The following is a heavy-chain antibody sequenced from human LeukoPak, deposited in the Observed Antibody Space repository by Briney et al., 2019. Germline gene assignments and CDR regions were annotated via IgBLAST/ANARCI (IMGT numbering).Heavy chain of an antibody. J-gene: IGHJ4*02. CDR3: ARGLKYYDFWSGYYWFDY. Sequence: ASVNVSCKASGYTFTSYDINCVRQATGQGLEWMVWMNPNSGNTGYAQKFQGRHTITRNTSISTADVGLSSLRSEDTAMYCCARGLKYYDFWSGYYWFDYWGQGTLVTVSS. CDR1: GYTFTSYD. V-gene: IGHV1-8*03. CDR2: MNPNSGNT. D-gene: IGHD3-3*01.